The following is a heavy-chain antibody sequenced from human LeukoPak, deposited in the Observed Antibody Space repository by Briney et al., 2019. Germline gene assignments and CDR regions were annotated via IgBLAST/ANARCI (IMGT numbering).Heavy chain of an antibody. D-gene: IGHD3-10*01. V-gene: IGHV3-48*01. CDR1: GFTFSSYS. J-gene: IGHJ4*02. Sequence: PGGSLRLSCAASGFTFSSYSMNWVRQAPGKGLEWVSYISSCSSTIYYADSVKGRFTISRDNAKNSLYLQMNSLRAEDTAVYYCAREGRWFEFDYWGQGTLVTVSS. CDR2: ISSCSSTI. CDR3: AREGRWFEFDY.